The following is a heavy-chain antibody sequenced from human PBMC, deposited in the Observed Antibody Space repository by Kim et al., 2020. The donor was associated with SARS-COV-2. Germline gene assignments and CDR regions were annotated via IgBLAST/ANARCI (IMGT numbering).Heavy chain of an antibody. CDR3: TSGYCSGGTCYPQFDP. Sequence: GGSLRLSCAASGFTLSGTATHWVRQASGKGLEWVGRIKSKGNTYATAYGASVKGRFTISRDDSENTAYLQMNSLKAEDTAVHYCTSGYCSGGTCYPQFDPWGQGTLVTVSS. CDR1: GFTLSGTA. D-gene: IGHD2-15*01. J-gene: IGHJ5*02. V-gene: IGHV3-73*01. CDR2: IKSKGNTYAT.